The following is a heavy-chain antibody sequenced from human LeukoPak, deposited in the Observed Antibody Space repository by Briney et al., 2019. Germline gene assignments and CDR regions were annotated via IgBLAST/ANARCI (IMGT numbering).Heavy chain of an antibody. V-gene: IGHV4-30-4*08. Sequence: SQTLSLTCTVSVGSISSGDYYWSWIRQPPGKGLEWIGYIYYSGTTYYNPSLKSRVTISVDTSKNQFSMKLSSVTAADTAVYYCAGNLVATSSIDYWGQGTLVTVSS. CDR2: IYYSGTT. D-gene: IGHD5-12*01. J-gene: IGHJ4*02. CDR1: VGSISSGDYY. CDR3: AGNLVATSSIDY.